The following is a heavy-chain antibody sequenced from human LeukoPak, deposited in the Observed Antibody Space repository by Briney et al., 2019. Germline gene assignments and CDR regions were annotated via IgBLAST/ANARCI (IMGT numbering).Heavy chain of an antibody. J-gene: IGHJ5*02. CDR1: GYSFTNYW. D-gene: IGHD2-2*01. V-gene: IGHV5-51*01. CDR3: AKSERKYCSTTSCASKFLS. CDR2: IYPDDSDT. Sequence: GESLKISCKGSGYSFTNYWIGWVRQMPGKGLELMGIIYPDDSDTRYSPSFQGQITISTDKSISTAYLQWNSLKASDTAIYFCAKSERKYCSTTSCASKFLSWGQRTLVSVSS.